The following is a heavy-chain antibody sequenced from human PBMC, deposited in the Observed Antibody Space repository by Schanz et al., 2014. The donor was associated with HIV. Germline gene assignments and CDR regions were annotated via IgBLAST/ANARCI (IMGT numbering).Heavy chain of an antibody. V-gene: IGHV1-2*02. D-gene: IGHD3-16*02. Sequence: QVQLVQSGAEVKKPGASVKVFCQASGYTFSDHYIHWVRQAPGHGLEWMGWVNPNSGGTKFAQKCQGRVSMTRDKSVNTAYLALSRLRSDAPAVYYCASGGNVWGYYRTKDAFNICGQGTMVTVSS. CDR1: GYTFSDHY. J-gene: IGHJ3*02. CDR2: VNPNSGGT. CDR3: ASGGNVWGYYRTKDAFNI.